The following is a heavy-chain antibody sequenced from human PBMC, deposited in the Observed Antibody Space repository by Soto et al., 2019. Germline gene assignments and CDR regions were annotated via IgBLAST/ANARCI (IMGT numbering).Heavy chain of an antibody. J-gene: IGHJ4*02. Sequence: GDSVKVSCKASGGTFSSYAISWVRQAPGQGLEWMGGIIPIFGTANYAQKFQGRVTITADESTSTAYMELSSLRSEDTAVYYCARDLLLLGYFDYWGQGPLVTVYS. D-gene: IGHD2-15*01. CDR2: IIPIFGTA. CDR1: GGTFSSYA. V-gene: IGHV1-69*13. CDR3: ARDLLLLGYFDY.